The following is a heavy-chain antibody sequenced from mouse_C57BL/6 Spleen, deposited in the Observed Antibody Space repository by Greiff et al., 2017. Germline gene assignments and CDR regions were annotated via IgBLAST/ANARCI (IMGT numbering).Heavy chain of an antibody. Sequence: QVQLKQSGAELVMPGASVKLSCKASGYTFTSYWMHWVKQRPGQGLEWIGEIAPSDSYTNYNQKFKGKSTLTVDKSSSTAYMQLSSLTSEDSAVYYCARGGIYYDPDYAKDYRGHGTSVTAAS. CDR1: GYTFTSYW. V-gene: IGHV1-69*01. CDR3: ARGGIYYDPDYAKDY. J-gene: IGHJ4*01. CDR2: IAPSDSYT. D-gene: IGHD2-4*01.